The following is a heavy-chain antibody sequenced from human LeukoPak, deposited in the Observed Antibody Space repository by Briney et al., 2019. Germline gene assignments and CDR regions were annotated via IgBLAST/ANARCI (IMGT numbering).Heavy chain of an antibody. V-gene: IGHV1-2*02. CDR3: ARGASYGSGPNWFDP. Sequence: ASVKVSCKASGYTFTGYYMHWVRQAPGQGLEWMGGINPNSGGTNYAQKFQGRVTMTRDTSISTAYMELTRLRSDDTAVYYCARGASYGSGPNWFDPWGQGTLVTVSS. CDR1: GYTFTGYY. CDR2: INPNSGGT. J-gene: IGHJ5*02. D-gene: IGHD3-10*01.